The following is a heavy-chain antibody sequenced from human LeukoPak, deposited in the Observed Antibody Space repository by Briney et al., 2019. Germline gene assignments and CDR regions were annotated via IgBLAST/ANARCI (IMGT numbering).Heavy chain of an antibody. CDR3: AKDKAPLYSGYDWDLDF. D-gene: IGHD5-12*01. J-gene: IGHJ4*02. Sequence: PGGSLRLSCAASGFTFHHYAIHWVRQVPGKGLEWVSGISWNSSSCGDADSVKGRFTISSDSAKNSVYLQMNSLRPEDTALYYCAKDKAPLYSGYDWDLDFWGQGTLVTVSS. CDR2: ISWNSSSC. CDR1: GFTFHHYA. V-gene: IGHV3-9*01.